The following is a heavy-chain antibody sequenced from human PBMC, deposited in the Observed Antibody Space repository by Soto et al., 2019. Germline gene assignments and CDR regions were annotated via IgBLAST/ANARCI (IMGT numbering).Heavy chain of an antibody. CDR1: GFSLNTGGLA. CDR2: IYWDNDK. D-gene: IGHD2-21*02. J-gene: IGHJ6*02. Sequence: QITLKESGPTLVKPTQTLTLTCTFSGFSLNTGGLAVGWIRQPPGKALEWLALIYWDNDKRYSPSLRSRLTITTATSKNQVVLTMTNMDPVDAATYYCVHSRCGGDCLQSYSSHYYYGMDVWGQGTTVTVSS. CDR3: VHSRCGGDCLQSYSSHYYYGMDV. V-gene: IGHV2-5*02.